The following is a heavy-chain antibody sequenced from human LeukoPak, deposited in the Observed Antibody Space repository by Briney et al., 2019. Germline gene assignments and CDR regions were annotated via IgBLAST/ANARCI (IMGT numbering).Heavy chain of an antibody. CDR2: ISGSGGNT. CDR1: GFTFSSYV. J-gene: IGHJ4*02. Sequence: GGPLRLSCAASGFTFSSYVISWVRQAPRKGLEGVSTISGSGGNTYYADSVKGRFTISRDNSKNTLYLQMNSLRAEDTAVYYCANRPLSGSHYFDYWGQGTLVTVSS. CDR3: ANRPLSGSHYFDY. V-gene: IGHV3-23*01. D-gene: IGHD1-26*01.